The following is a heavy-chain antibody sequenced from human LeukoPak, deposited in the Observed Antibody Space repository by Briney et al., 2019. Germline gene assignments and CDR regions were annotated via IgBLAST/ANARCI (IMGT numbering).Heavy chain of an antibody. D-gene: IGHD3-9*01. J-gene: IGHJ4*02. CDR1: GYTFTDYY. Sequence: ASVKVSCKASGYTFTDYYMHWFRLAPGQGLEWMGEINDNSGGTKYAQKFQGRVTLTRDTSITTAYLELSSLISDGTAIYYCARDSAATGLSFDYWGQGTLVTVSS. CDR3: ARDSAATGLSFDY. V-gene: IGHV1-2*02. CDR2: INDNSGGT.